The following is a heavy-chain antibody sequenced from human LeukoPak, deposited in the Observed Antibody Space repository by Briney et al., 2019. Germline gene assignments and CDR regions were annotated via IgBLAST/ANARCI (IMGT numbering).Heavy chain of an antibody. CDR2: ISGSGSYT. V-gene: IGHV3-21*01. Sequence: PGGSLRLSCAASGFTFTSYGMSWVRQAPGKGLEWVSAISGSGSYTYYADSLKGRFTISRDNAKNSLYLQMNSLRAEDTAVYYCARGGPRDGYDYWGQGTLVTVSS. CDR1: GFTFTSYG. J-gene: IGHJ4*02. CDR3: ARGGPRDGYDY. D-gene: IGHD2-21*01.